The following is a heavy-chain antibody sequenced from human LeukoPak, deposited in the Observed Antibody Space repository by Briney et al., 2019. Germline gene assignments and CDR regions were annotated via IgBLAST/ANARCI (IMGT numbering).Heavy chain of an antibody. V-gene: IGHV3-20*04. J-gene: IGHJ4*02. CDR1: GFTFDDYG. D-gene: IGHD1-26*01. CDR2: INWNGGST. Sequence: GGSLRLSCAASGFTFDDYGMSWVRQAPGKGLEWVSGINWNGGSTGYADSVKGRSTISRDNAKNSLYLQMNSLRAEDTALYYCARLKSSGSYYPCDYWGQGTLVTVSS. CDR3: ARLKSSGSYYPCDY.